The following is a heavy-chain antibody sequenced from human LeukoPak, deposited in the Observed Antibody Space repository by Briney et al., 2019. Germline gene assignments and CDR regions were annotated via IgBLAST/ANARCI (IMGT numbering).Heavy chain of an antibody. D-gene: IGHD2-15*01. J-gene: IGHJ4*02. V-gene: IGHV3-72*01. Sequence: GGSLRLSCAASGFTFSDHYMDWVRQTPGKGLEWVGRIRDKANSYTTHYAASVKGRFTISRDDSKNSLYLQMNSLKTEDTAVYYCTRGLPDYWGQGTLVTVSS. CDR1: GFTFSDHY. CDR3: TRGLPDY. CDR2: IRDKANSYTT.